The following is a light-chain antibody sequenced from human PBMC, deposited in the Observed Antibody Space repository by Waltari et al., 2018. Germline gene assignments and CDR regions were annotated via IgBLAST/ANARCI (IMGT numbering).Light chain of an antibody. CDR3: AAWDDSLNGWV. Sequence: QSVLTQPPSVSEAPRQRVTIPCSGSSPHIRNNPVNWYQQLPGKAPKLLIYYDDLLPSGVADRFSGSKSGTAASLAISGLQSEDEADYYCAAWDDSLNGWVFGGGTKLTVL. V-gene: IGLV1-36*01. CDR2: YDD. J-gene: IGLJ3*02. CDR1: SPHIRNNP.